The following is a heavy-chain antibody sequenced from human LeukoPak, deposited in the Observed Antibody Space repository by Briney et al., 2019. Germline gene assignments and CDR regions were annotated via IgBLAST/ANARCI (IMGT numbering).Heavy chain of an antibody. V-gene: IGHV3-21*04. D-gene: IGHD6-19*01. Sequence: GGSLRLSCAASGFTFSSYSMNWVRQAPGKGLEWVSSFSSSSSYIYYADSVKGRFTISRDNAKNSLYLQMNSLRAEDTAFYYCAKDNRRHYTSGPNPDSLHWGQGALVAVSS. J-gene: IGHJ4*02. CDR3: AKDNRRHYTSGPNPDSLH. CDR1: GFTFSSYS. CDR2: FSSSSSYI.